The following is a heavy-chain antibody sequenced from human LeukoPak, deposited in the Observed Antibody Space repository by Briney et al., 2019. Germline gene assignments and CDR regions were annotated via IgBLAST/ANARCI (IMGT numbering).Heavy chain of an antibody. D-gene: IGHD6-13*01. J-gene: IGHJ3*02. V-gene: IGHV1-58*02. Sequence: PVKVSCKASGFTFTSSAMQWVRQARGQRLEWIGWIVVGSGNTNYAQKFQERVTITRDMSTSTAYMELSSLRSEDTAVYYCAAESSSWYEDAFDIWGQGTMVTVSS. CDR3: AAESSSWYEDAFDI. CDR1: GFTFTSSA. CDR2: IVVGSGNT.